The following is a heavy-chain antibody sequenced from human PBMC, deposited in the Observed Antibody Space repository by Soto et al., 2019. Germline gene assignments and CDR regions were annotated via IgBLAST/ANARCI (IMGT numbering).Heavy chain of an antibody. CDR3: ARSTLVLRVLEGLNPPWFDP. Sequence: GGSLRLSCAASGFTFSDYYMSWIRQAPGKGLEWVSYISSSSSYTNYADSVKGRFTISRDNAKNSLYLQMNSLRAEDTAVYYCARSTLVLRVLEGLNPPWFDPWGQGTLVTVSS. CDR1: GFTFSDYY. V-gene: IGHV3-11*06. CDR2: ISSSSSYT. J-gene: IGHJ5*02. D-gene: IGHD3-3*01.